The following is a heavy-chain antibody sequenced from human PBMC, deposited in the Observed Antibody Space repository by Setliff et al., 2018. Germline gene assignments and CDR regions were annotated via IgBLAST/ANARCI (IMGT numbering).Heavy chain of an antibody. J-gene: IGHJ6*03. CDR3: ARMSGSQYMDV. V-gene: IGHV4-61*09. Sequence: SETLSLTCTVSGDSISSRRSYWGWFRQPAGKGLEWIGQIYTSWSTNYNPSLKSRVAISLDTSKNQFSLSLSSVTAADTAVYYCARMSGSQYMDVWGKGTTVTVSS. CDR2: IYTSWST. D-gene: IGHD6-25*01. CDR1: GDSISSRRSY.